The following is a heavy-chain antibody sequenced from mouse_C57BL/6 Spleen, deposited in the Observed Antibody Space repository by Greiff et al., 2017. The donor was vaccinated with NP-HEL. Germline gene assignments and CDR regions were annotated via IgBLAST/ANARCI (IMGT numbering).Heavy chain of an antibody. CDR3: ARQDSTGWYFDY. D-gene: IGHD3-3*01. V-gene: IGHV5-9*01. Sequence: EVKLVESGGGLVKPGGSLKLSCAASGFTFSSYTMSWVRQTPEKRLEWVATISGGGGNTYYPDSVKGRFTISRDNAKNTLYLQMSSLRSEDTALYYCARQDSTGWYFDYWGQGTTLTVSS. J-gene: IGHJ2*01. CDR2: ISGGGGNT. CDR1: GFTFSSYT.